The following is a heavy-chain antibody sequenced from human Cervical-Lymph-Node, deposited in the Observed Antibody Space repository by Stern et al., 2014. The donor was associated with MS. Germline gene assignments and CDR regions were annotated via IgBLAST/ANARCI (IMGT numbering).Heavy chain of an antibody. V-gene: IGHV4-4*02. J-gene: IGHJ4*02. CDR1: GGSLSSSNW. Sequence: QVQLQESGPGLVKPSGTLSLTCAVSGGSLSSSNWWAWVRQSPGKGLEWIGGVHHTGNTTYSPSLKSRLTISVDTSRNQSSLRLTSVTAADTAVYFCARRYSVLPHSFRYWGQGALVTVSS. D-gene: IGHD5/OR15-5a*01. CDR2: VHHTGNT. CDR3: ARRYSVLPHSFRY.